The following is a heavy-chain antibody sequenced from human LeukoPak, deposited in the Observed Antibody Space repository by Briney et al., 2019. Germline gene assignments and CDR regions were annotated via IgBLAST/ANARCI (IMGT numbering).Heavy chain of an antibody. Sequence: ASVKDSSVEPRYTSTNFGKRWGCPAPGQGLEWMGWISAYNGNTNYAQKLQGRVTMTTDTSTSTAYMELRSLRSDDTAGYYFARNQKWDFDYWGQGTLVTVSS. CDR2: ISAYNGNT. V-gene: IGHV1-18*01. D-gene: IGHD1-26*01. J-gene: IGHJ4*02. CDR1: RYTSTNFG. CDR3: ARNQKWDFDY.